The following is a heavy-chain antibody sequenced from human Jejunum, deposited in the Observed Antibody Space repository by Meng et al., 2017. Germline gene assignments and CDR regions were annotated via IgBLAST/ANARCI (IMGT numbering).Heavy chain of an antibody. V-gene: IGHV4-4*02. Sequence: QAQLPESGPGLVKPSETLSLTCAVSGGSIESNNWWTWIRQPPGQGLEWIGEVYHSGSTHYNPSLQSRVTISIDNSKNRFSLSLNSVTAADTAIYYCARADYVRYFDLWGRGTLVTVSS. CDR3: ARADYVRYFDL. D-gene: IGHD3-10*02. CDR2: VYHSGST. CDR1: GGSIESNNW. J-gene: IGHJ2*01.